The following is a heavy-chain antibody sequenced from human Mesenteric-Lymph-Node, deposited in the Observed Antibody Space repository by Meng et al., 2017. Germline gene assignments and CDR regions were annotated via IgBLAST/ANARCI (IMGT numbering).Heavy chain of an antibody. CDR1: GGSFSGYY. CDR3: ARASYSSGWYPVYCDS. D-gene: IGHD6-19*01. J-gene: IGHJ4*02. V-gene: IGHV4-34*01. CDR2: INHSGST. Sequence: SETLSLTCAVYGGSFSGYYGSWIRQPPGKGLEWIGEINHSGSTNYNPSLKSRVTISVDTSKNQFSLKLSSVTAADTAVYFCARASYSSGWYPVYCDSWGQGTLVTVSS.